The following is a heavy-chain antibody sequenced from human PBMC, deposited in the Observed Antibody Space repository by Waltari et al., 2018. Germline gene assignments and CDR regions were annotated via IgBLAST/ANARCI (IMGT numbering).Heavy chain of an antibody. D-gene: IGHD1-26*01. CDR2: ISPNSRGT. CDR3: ARFRSLVGPTGRLDY. Sequence: QVQLVQSGVELKKPGASVRVSCKASGYNFIGYYIHWVRQATGQGLGWRGWISPNSRGTDYVDRFQGRVAFTRDTSITTVYLELSRLRSDDTALYYCARFRSLVGPTGRLDYWGQGTLVTVSS. J-gene: IGHJ4*02. CDR1: GYNFIGYY. V-gene: IGHV1-2*02.